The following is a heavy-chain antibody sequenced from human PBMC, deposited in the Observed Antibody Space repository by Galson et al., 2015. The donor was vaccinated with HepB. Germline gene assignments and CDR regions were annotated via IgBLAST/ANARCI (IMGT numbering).Heavy chain of an antibody. J-gene: IGHJ4*02. CDR2: INSDGSST. CDR1: GFTFSSYW. V-gene: IGHV3-74*01. D-gene: IGHD3-10*01. CDR3: ARGIRFGAIFDY. Sequence: SLRLSCAASGFTFSSYWMHWVRQAPGKGLVWVSRINSDGSSTSYADSVKGRFTISRDNAKNTLYLQMNSLRAEDTAVYYCARGIRFGAIFDYWGQGTLVTVSS.